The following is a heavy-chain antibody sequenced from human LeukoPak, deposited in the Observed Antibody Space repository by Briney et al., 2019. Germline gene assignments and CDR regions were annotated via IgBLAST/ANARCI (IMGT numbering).Heavy chain of an antibody. J-gene: IGHJ4*02. V-gene: IGHV3-23*01. D-gene: IGHD2-2*01. CDR2: ISGGGIGI. Sequence: PGGSLRLSCEASGFTFSSYAMSWVRQAPGKGLEWVSAISGGGIGIYYADSLKGRFTTSRDDSKNTLYLQMNSLRAEDTAVYYCTRRRGNQQPIDYWGQGTLVTVSS. CDR1: GFTFSSYA. CDR3: TRRRGNQQPIDY.